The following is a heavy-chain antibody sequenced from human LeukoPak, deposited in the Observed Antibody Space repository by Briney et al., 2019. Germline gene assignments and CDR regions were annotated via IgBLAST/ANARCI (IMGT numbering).Heavy chain of an antibody. V-gene: IGHV4-30-2*01. CDR3: ARVEDYYGFNY. D-gene: IGHD3-10*01. CDR1: GGSIRSGGYS. Sequence: KTSETLSLTCAVSGGSIRSGGYSWSWIRQPPGKGLEWIGYIYHSGSTYYNPSLKSRVTISVDRSKNQFSLKLSSVTAADTAVYYCARVEDYYGFNYWGQGTLVTVSS. CDR2: IYHSGST. J-gene: IGHJ4*02.